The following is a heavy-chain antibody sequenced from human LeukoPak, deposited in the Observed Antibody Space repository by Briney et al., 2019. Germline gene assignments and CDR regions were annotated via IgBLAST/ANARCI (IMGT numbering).Heavy chain of an antibody. CDR2: ISAYNGNT. Sequence: ASVKVSCKASGYTFTSYGISWVRQAPGQGLEWMGWISAYNGNTNYAQKLQGRVTMTTDTSTSTAYMELRSLRSEDTAVYYCARDRCSGGSCYSGRHNWFDPWGQGTLVTVSS. V-gene: IGHV1-18*01. CDR1: GYTFTSYG. J-gene: IGHJ5*02. CDR3: ARDRCSGGSCYSGRHNWFDP. D-gene: IGHD2-15*01.